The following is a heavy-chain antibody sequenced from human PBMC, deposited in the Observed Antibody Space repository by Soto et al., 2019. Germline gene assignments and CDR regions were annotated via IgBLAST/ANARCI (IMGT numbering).Heavy chain of an antibody. Sequence: EVQLVESGGGLVQPGGSLRLSCAASAFCFSNYWMAWVRQAPGKELEWVASIALGGSEKYYVDSVKGRFTISRDNAKNSLYLQVNSLRAEDTAVYYCAREDHSTYNYWGQGTLVTVSS. V-gene: IGHV3-7*04. CDR1: AFCFSNYW. J-gene: IGHJ4*02. CDR3: AREDHSTYNY. D-gene: IGHD4-4*01. CDR2: IALGGSEK.